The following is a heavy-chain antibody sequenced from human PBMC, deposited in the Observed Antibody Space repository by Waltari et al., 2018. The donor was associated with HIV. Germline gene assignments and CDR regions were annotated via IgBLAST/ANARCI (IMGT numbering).Heavy chain of an antibody. CDR1: AFHSNLLC. D-gene: IGHD1-1*01. V-gene: IGHV3-21*02. Sequence: EVRLVDSGGGLVKPGGYLPFSCPDPAFHSNLLCLTWVRLAPGKGLEGVSSISRGSDYSYDSDAVKRRFIVSRDNAKNSLRLELNTLTAEDTALYYCVRDRTSLTTGDFDSWGQGVPVTVSS. CDR2: ISRGSDYS. J-gene: IGHJ4*02. CDR3: VRDRTSLTTGDFDS.